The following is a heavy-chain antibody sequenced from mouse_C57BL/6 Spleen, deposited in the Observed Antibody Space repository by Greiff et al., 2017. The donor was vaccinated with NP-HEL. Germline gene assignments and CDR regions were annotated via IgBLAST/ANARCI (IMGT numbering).Heavy chain of an antibody. D-gene: IGHD1-1*01. CDR1: GYTFTGYW. V-gene: IGHV1-50*01. J-gene: IGHJ1*03. Sequence: QVQLQQSGAELMKPGASVKLSCKATGYTFTGYWIEWVKQRPGQGLEWIGEIDPSDSYTNYNQKFKGKATLTVDTSSSTPYMQRSNLTSEDSAVYYCARWDYYGSSYEYIDVWGTGTTVTVAS. CDR3: ARWDYYGSSYEYIDV. CDR2: IDPSDSYT.